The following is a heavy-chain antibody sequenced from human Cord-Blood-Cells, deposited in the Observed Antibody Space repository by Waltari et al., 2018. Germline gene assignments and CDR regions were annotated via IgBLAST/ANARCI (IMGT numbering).Heavy chain of an antibody. V-gene: IGHV4-34*01. CDR1: GGSFSGYY. J-gene: IGHJ3*02. Sequence: QVQLQQWGAGLLKPSETLSLTCAVYGGSFSGYYWSWIRQPPGKGLEWIGEINHSGSTNYNPALESRVTLSVDTSKNQFSLKLSSVTAADTAVYYCARGRFDVVVVAARAFDIWGQGTMVTVSS. CDR3: ARGRFDVVVVAARAFDI. CDR2: INHSGST. D-gene: IGHD2-15*01.